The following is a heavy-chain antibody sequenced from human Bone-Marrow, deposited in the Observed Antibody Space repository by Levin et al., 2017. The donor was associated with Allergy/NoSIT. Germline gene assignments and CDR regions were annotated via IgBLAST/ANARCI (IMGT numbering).Heavy chain of an antibody. CDR3: ASFSVYDGFEWYEN. Sequence: SVKVSCKSSGGTFSNYAITWVRQAPGQGLEWIGSIIPMFRTANYAQKFQDRVTITADTSSGLAYMQLSSLRSEDTAMYYCASFSVYDGFEWYENWGQGALVTVSS. J-gene: IGHJ4*02. D-gene: IGHD3-16*01. CDR1: GGTFSNYA. CDR2: IIPMFRTA. V-gene: IGHV1-69*06.